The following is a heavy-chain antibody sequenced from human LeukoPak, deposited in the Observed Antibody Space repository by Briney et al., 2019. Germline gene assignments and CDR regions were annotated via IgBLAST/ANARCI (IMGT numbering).Heavy chain of an antibody. J-gene: IGHJ4*02. CDR2: IYYTGNT. CDR1: GGSITSYY. CDR3: ARGYGSGSYLGFDY. V-gene: IGHV4-59*01. Sequence: SETLSLTCTVSGGSITSYYWSWIRQPPGKGLEWIGYIYYTGNTNYNPSLKSRVTISVDTSRNQFSLKLSSVTAADTAVYYCARGYGSGSYLGFDYWGQGTLVTVSS. D-gene: IGHD3-10*01.